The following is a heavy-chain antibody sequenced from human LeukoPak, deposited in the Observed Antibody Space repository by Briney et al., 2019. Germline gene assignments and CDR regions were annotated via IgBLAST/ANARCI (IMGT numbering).Heavy chain of an antibody. CDR3: ARGKYGGYFIDY. CDR1: GFTFTTHW. D-gene: IGHD5-12*01. Sequence: PGGSLRLSCGASGFTFTTHWIHWVRQAPGKGLVWVSRIKPDGSDTNYADSVKGRFTISRDNAKNTVYLQMNSLRAEDTAVYYCARGKYGGYFIDYWGQGNLVTVSS. J-gene: IGHJ4*02. V-gene: IGHV3-74*01. CDR2: IKPDGSDT.